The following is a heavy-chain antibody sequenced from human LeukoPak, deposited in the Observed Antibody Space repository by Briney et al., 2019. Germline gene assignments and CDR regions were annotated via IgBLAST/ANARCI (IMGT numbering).Heavy chain of an antibody. CDR2: ISSSSSYI. J-gene: IGHJ4*02. Sequence: GGSLRLSCAASGFSFSSYSMNWVRQAPGQGLEWVSSISSSSSYIYCADSVKGRFTISRDNAKNSLYLQMNSLRAEDTAVYYCARDASDFDYWGQGTLVTVSS. CDR1: GFSFSSYS. CDR3: ARDASDFDY. V-gene: IGHV3-21*01.